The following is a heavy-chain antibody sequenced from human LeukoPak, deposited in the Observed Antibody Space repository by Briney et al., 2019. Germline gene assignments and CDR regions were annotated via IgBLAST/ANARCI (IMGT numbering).Heavy chain of an antibody. D-gene: IGHD4-17*01. CDR3: AKPWRYGDYIYYVDV. CDR2: IRYDGSNK. Sequence: GGSLRLSCAASGFTFSSYGMHWVRQAPGKGLEWVAFIRYDGSNKYYADSVKGRFTISRDNSKNTLYLQMNSLRAEDTAVYYCAKPWRYGDYIYYVDVWGKGTTVTISS. V-gene: IGHV3-30*02. CDR1: GFTFSSYG. J-gene: IGHJ6*03.